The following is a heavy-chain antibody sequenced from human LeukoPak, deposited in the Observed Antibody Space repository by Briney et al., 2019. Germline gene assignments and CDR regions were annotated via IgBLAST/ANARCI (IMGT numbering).Heavy chain of an antibody. Sequence: PSRSLRLSCAASGFTFDDYAMHWVRQAPGKGLEWVSGISWNSGSIGYADSVKGRFTISRDNAKNSLYLQMNSLRAEDTALYYCAKDMAAAGIGWFDPWGQGTLVTVSS. V-gene: IGHV3-9*01. CDR3: AKDMAAAGIGWFDP. J-gene: IGHJ5*02. D-gene: IGHD6-13*01. CDR2: ISWNSGSI. CDR1: GFTFDDYA.